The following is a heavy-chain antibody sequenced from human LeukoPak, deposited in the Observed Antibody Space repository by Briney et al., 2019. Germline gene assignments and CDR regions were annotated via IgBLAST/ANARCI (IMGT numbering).Heavy chain of an antibody. CDR2: VSYSSSYI. J-gene: IGHJ4*02. V-gene: IGHV3-21*01. CDR1: GFTFSSYS. D-gene: IGHD2-15*01. Sequence: PGGSLRLSCAASGFTFSSYSMNWVRQAPGKGLEWVSSVSYSSSYIYYADSVKGRFTISRDNAKNSLYLQMHSLRAEDTAVYYCARDPGYCSGVSCYAAYYFDSWGQGTLVTVSS. CDR3: ARDPGYCSGVSCYAAYYFDS.